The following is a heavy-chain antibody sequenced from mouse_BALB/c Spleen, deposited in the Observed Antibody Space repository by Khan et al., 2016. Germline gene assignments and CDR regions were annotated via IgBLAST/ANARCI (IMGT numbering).Heavy chain of an antibody. V-gene: IGHV3-2*02. D-gene: IGHD3-2*01. CDR3: AKDSSGYVNYFDY. Sequence: VQLKESGPGLVKPSQSLSLTCTVTGYSITSDYAWNWIRQFPGNKLEWMGYISYSGSTSYNPSLKSRISITRDTSKNQFFLQLNSVTTEDTATYYCAKDSSGYVNYFDYWGQGTTLTVSS. CDR2: ISYSGST. J-gene: IGHJ2*01. CDR1: GYSITSDYA.